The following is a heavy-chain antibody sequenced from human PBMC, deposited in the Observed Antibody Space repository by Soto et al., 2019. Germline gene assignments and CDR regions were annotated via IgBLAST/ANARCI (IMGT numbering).Heavy chain of an antibody. CDR1: GGSISSSSYY. J-gene: IGHJ3*02. Sequence: QLQLQESGPGLVKPSETLSLTCTVSGGSISSSSYYWGWIRQPPGKGLEWIGSIYYSGSTYYNPSLKSRVTISVDTSKNQFSLKLSSVTAADTAVYYCARQVNRMSFGYYPYAFDIWGQGTMVPVSS. D-gene: IGHD3-22*01. CDR2: IYYSGST. CDR3: ARQVNRMSFGYYPYAFDI. V-gene: IGHV4-39*01.